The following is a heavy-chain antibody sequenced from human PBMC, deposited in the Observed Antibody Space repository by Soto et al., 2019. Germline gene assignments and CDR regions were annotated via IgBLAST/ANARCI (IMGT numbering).Heavy chain of an antibody. CDR2: ISGSGGST. V-gene: IGHV3-23*01. Sequence: GGSLRLSCAASGFTFSIYAMSWVRQAPGKGLEWVSAISGSGGSTYYADSVKGRFTISRDNSKNTLYLQMNSLRAEDTAVYYCAKDQGIVVVPAAIQHWGQGTLVTVSS. D-gene: IGHD2-2*01. CDR1: GFTFSIYA. CDR3: AKDQGIVVVPAAIQH. J-gene: IGHJ1*01.